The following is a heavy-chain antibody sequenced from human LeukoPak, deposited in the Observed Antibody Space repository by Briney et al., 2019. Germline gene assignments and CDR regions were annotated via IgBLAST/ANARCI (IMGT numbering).Heavy chain of an antibody. CDR1: GGAFSSYA. CDR3: ATAGRHGDYGCGY. D-gene: IGHD4-17*01. V-gene: IGHV1-69*01. CDR2: IIPIFGTA. J-gene: IGHJ4*02. Sequence: ASVKVSCKASGGAFSSYAISWVRQAPGQGLEWMGGIIPIFGTANYAQKFQGRVTITADESTSTAYMELSSLRSEDTAVYYCATAGRHGDYGCGYWGQGTLVTVSS.